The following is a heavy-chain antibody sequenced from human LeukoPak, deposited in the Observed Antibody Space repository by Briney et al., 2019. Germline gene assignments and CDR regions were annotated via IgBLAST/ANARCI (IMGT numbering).Heavy chain of an antibody. Sequence: GGSLRLSCAASGFTFSSYGMHWVRQAPGKGLEWVAVIWYDGSNKYYADSVKGRFTISRDNSKNTLYLQMNSLRVEDTAVYYCATNAGQWLVPFDHWGQGTLVTVSS. J-gene: IGHJ4*02. D-gene: IGHD6-19*01. CDR2: IWYDGSNK. CDR3: ATNAGQWLVPFDH. CDR1: GFTFSSYG. V-gene: IGHV3-33*01.